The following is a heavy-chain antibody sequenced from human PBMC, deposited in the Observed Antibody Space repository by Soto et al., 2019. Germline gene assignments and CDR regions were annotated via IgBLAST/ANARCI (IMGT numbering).Heavy chain of an antibody. CDR3: AQDYHVYYDFWSGYYYFDY. V-gene: IGHV3-23*01. J-gene: IGHJ4*02. D-gene: IGHD3-3*01. CDR1: GFTFSSYA. CDR2: ISGSGGST. Sequence: GGSLRLSCAASGFTFSSYAMSWVRQAPGKGLEWVSAISGSGGSTYYADSVKGRFTISRDNSKNTLYLHMNSLRAEDTAVYYCAQDYHVYYDFWSGYYYFDYWGQGHLVTGSS.